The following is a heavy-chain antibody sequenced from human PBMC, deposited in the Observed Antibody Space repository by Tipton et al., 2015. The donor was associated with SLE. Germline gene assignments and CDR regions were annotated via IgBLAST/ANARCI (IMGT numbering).Heavy chain of an antibody. CDR2: INHSGST. CDR1: GGSFSGYY. J-gene: IGHJ4*02. Sequence: LRLSCAVYGGSFSGYYWSWLRQPPGKGLEWIGEINHSGSTNYNPSLKSRVTISVDTSKNQFSLKLSSVTAADTAVYYCARGRDYYDSSGYLYDFDYWGQGTLVTVSS. V-gene: IGHV4-34*01. D-gene: IGHD3-22*01. CDR3: ARGRDYYDSSGYLYDFDY.